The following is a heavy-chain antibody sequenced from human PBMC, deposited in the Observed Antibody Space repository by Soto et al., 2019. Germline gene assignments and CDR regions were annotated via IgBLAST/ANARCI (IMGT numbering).Heavy chain of an antibody. Sequence: PGGSLRLSCAASGFTFSSYAMSWVRQAPGKGLEWVSAISGSGGSTYYADSVKGRFTISRDNSKNTLFLQMNSLRAEDTAVYYCARDQHSEAVATKGSFWGQGTLVTVSS. J-gene: IGHJ4*02. CDR3: ARDQHSEAVATKGSF. D-gene: IGHD6-19*01. CDR1: GFTFSSYA. CDR2: ISGSGGST. V-gene: IGHV3-23*01.